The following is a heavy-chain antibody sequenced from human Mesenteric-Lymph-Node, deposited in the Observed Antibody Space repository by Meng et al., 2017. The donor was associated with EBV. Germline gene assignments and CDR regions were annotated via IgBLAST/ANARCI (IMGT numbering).Heavy chain of an antibody. CDR3: ARRREYSSGWPIDY. J-gene: IGHJ4*02. Sequence: QAPSPEAGPGLVKPSGTLSLTRAVSGDSLPRPNWWSWVRQPPGKGLEWIGEIFHSGITNYNPSLKSRITLSVGKSKNLFSLNLSSVTAADTAVYFCARRREYSSGWPIDYWGQGTLVTVSS. D-gene: IGHD6-19*01. CDR2: IFHSGIT. CDR1: GDSLPRPNW. V-gene: IGHV4-4*02.